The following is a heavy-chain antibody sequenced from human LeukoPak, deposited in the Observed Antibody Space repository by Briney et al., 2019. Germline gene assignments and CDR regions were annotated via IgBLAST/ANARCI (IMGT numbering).Heavy chain of an antibody. J-gene: IGHJ6*03. CDR3: AKDSSGWSHIYMDV. CDR1: EFTFSGYA. D-gene: IGHD6-19*01. V-gene: IGHV3-23*01. Sequence: GGSLRLSCAASEFTFSGYAMTWVRQAPGKGLEWVSGISAGGGTTYYADSVKGRFRNSRDNSKKPVYLQMNSLRAEDTAVYYCAKDSSGWSHIYMDVWGKGTTVTVSS. CDR2: ISAGGGTT.